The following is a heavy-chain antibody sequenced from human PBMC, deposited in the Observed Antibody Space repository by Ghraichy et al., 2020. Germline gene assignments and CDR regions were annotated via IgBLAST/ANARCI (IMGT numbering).Heavy chain of an antibody. J-gene: IGHJ4*02. D-gene: IGHD3-10*01. CDR2: INNDGKEK. Sequence: LSLTCTASGFSFSGSWMSWVRQAPEKGLEWVANINNDGKEKYYVDSLKGRFTISRDNGKNSLFLQISSLRVEDTAVYYCARDPKRGALDYWGLGTLVAVSS. V-gene: IGHV3-7*03. CDR1: GFSFSGSW. CDR3: ARDPKRGALDY.